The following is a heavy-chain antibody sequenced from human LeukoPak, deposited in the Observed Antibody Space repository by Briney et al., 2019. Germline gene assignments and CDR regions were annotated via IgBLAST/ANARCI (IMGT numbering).Heavy chain of an antibody. D-gene: IGHD3-22*01. V-gene: IGHV3-53*01. Sequence: GGSLRLSCAASGFTVSSNYMSWVRQAPGKGLEWVSVISGSGGSTYYADSVKGRFTISRDNAKNSLYLQMNSLRAEDTAVYYCASTTYYYDSSGYSQGNWFDPWGQGTLVTVSS. CDR3: ASTTYYYDSSGYSQGNWFDP. CDR2: ISGSGGST. J-gene: IGHJ5*02. CDR1: GFTVSSNY.